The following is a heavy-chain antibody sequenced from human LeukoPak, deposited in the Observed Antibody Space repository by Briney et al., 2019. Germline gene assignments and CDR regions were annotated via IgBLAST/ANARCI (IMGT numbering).Heavy chain of an antibody. V-gene: IGHV3-9*01. CDR3: AKYLTVVTFDAFDI. J-gene: IGHJ3*02. CDR1: GFIFDDYA. CDR2: IIWNSGSI. D-gene: IGHD4-23*01. Sequence: GGSLRLSCAASGFIFDDYAMHWARQAPGKGLEWVSGIIWNSGSIGYADSVKGRFTISRDNAKNSLYLQMNSLRAEDTAVYYCAKYLTVVTFDAFDIWGQGTMVTVSS.